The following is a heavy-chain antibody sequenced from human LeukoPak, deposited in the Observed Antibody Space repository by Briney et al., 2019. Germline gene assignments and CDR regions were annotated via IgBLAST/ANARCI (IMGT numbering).Heavy chain of an antibody. CDR3: ARDGGSSTNYYYYYMDV. CDR1: GFTFSSYS. J-gene: IGHJ6*03. D-gene: IGHD2-2*01. Sequence: GGSLRLSCAASGFTFSSYSMNWVRQAPGKGLEWVSSISSSSRYIYYADSVKGRFTISRDNAKNSLYLQMNSLRAEDTAVYYCARDGGSSTNYYYYYMDVWGKGTTVTVSS. V-gene: IGHV3-21*01. CDR2: ISSSSRYI.